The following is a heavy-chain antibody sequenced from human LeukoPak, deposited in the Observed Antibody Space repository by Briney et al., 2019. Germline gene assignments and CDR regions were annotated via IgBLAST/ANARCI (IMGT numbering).Heavy chain of an antibody. D-gene: IGHD6-19*01. CDR3: AKVRAVASYFDY. CDR1: GFTFSSYA. V-gene: IGHV3-23*01. J-gene: IGHJ4*02. CDR2: ISGSGGST. Sequence: GGSLRLSYAASGFTFSSYAMSWVRQAPGRGLEWVSAISGSGGSTFYADSVKGRFTISRDNSKNTLYLQMNSLRAEDTAVYYCAKVRAVASYFDYWGQGTLVTVSS.